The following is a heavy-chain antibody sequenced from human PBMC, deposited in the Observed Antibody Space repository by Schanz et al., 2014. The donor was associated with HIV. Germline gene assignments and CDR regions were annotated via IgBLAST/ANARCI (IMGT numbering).Heavy chain of an antibody. Sequence: EVELLESGGGFLKPGRTLRLSCAASGFTFTSYTMTWVRQSPGRGLEWVSSISDRDGASTYYADSVKGRFTVSRDNSKNRVFLQMNSLSTEDAAVYHCARSQKGTSCCSPLDFWGQGTPVTV. J-gene: IGHJ4*02. CDR2: ISDRDGAST. V-gene: IGHV3-23*01. CDR3: ARSQKGTSCCSPLDF. CDR1: GFTFTSYT. D-gene: IGHD2-2*01.